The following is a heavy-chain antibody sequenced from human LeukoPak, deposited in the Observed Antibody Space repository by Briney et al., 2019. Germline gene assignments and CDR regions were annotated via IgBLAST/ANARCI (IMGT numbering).Heavy chain of an antibody. V-gene: IGHV4-34*01. D-gene: IGHD3-22*01. Sequence: SETLSLTCAVYGGSFSGYYWSWIRRPPGKGLEWIGEINHSGSTNYNPSLKSRVTISVDTSKNQFSLKLSSVTAADTAVYYCAREARYYYDSSGSAGWFDPWGQGTLVTVSS. CDR3: AREARYYYDSSGSAGWFDP. CDR1: GGSFSGYY. J-gene: IGHJ5*02. CDR2: INHSGST.